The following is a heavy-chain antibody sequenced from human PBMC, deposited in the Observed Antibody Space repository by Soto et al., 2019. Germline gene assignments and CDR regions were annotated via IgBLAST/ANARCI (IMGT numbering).Heavy chain of an antibody. CDR1: GFTFSSYA. D-gene: IGHD1-26*01. J-gene: IGHJ4*02. CDR2: ISYDGSNK. V-gene: IGHV3-30*14. Sequence: QVQLVESGGGVVQPGRSLRLSCAASGFTFSSYAMHWVRQAPGKGLEWVAVISYDGSNKYYADSVKGRFTISRDNSKNTRYLQMNSLRAEDTAVYYCARDLWDGGWEPFDYWGQGTLVTVSS. CDR3: ARDLWDGGWEPFDY.